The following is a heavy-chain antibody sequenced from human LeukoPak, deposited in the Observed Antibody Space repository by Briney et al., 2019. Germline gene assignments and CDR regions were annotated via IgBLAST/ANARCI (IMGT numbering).Heavy chain of an antibody. CDR3: VRDGDYTVDFDY. CDR2: IDNYGSDT. Sequence: GGSLRLSCAASGFTLSNYWMHWVRQAPGRGLVRLSRIDNYGSDTVYADSVKGRLTISKDNAKNILYLQMNGLRVEDTAVYYCVRDGDYTVDFDYWGQGTLVTVSS. J-gene: IGHJ4*02. V-gene: IGHV3-74*01. D-gene: IGHD2-2*02. CDR1: GFTLSNYW.